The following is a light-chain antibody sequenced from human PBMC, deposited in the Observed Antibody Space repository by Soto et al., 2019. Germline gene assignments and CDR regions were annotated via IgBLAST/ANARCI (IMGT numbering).Light chain of an antibody. J-gene: IGKJ5*01. Sequence: DIQMTQSPSTLSGSVGDRFAVTGGASQTISSWLAWYQQKPGKAPKLLIYKASTLKSGVPSRFSGSGSGTEFTLTISSLQPDDFATYYCQQYNTHSTFGQGTRLEI. V-gene: IGKV1-5*03. CDR2: KAS. CDR1: QTISSW. CDR3: QQYNTHST.